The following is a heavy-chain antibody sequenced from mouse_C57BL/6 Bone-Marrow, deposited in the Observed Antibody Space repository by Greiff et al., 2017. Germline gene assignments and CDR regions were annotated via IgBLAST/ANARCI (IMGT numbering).Heavy chain of an antibody. CDR3: AGKGYYQLLDY. D-gene: IGHD2-3*01. V-gene: IGHV5-4*03. J-gene: IGHJ2*01. CDR1: GFTFSSYA. Sequence: EVNLVESGGGLVKPGGSLKLSCAASGFTFSSYAMSWVRQTPEKRLEWVATISAGGSYTYYPANVKGRFTISTDNAKNNLYLQIGHLKSEDTAIYYFAGKGYYQLLDYWGQGTTLTVSS. CDR2: ISAGGSYT.